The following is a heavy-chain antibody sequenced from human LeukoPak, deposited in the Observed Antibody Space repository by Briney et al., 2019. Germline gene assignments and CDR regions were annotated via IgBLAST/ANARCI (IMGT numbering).Heavy chain of an antibody. V-gene: IGHV4-39*01. CDR1: GGSISSRSSY. CDR3: ARHTGGTMYSY. Sequence: SETLSLTRTVSGGSISSRSSYWVWIRQPPGKGLEWIATIYSSGTTFYNPSLKSRLTTSVDTSKTQLSLKLSSVTATGTAVYYCARHTGGTMYSYWGQGTLVTVSS. D-gene: IGHD1-7*01. J-gene: IGHJ4*02. CDR2: IYSSGTT.